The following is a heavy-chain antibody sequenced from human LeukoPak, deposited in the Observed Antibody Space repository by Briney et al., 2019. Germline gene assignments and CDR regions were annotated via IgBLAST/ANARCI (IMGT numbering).Heavy chain of an antibody. J-gene: IGHJ6*03. CDR3: TRVIRGGEVYYYYYYMDV. V-gene: IGHV3-49*04. Sequence: PGGSLRLSCTASGFTFGDYAMSWVRQAPGKGLEWVGFIRSKAYGGTTEYAASVKGRFTISRDDSKSIAYLQMNSLKTEDTAVYYCTRVIRGGEVYYYYYYMDVWGKGTTVTISS. D-gene: IGHD2-21*01. CDR1: GFTFGDYA. CDR2: IRSKAYGGTT.